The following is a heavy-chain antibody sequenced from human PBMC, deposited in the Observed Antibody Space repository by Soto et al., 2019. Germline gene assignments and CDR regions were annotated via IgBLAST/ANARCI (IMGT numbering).Heavy chain of an antibody. J-gene: IGHJ3*02. CDR2: IYWDDDK. V-gene: IGHV2-5*02. CDR3: ARATGAGAIVVVPAAIGLHAFDI. D-gene: IGHD2-2*01. Sequence: QITLKESGPTLVKPTQTLTLTCTFSGFSLSTSGVGVGWIRQPPGKALEWLALIYWDDDKRYSPSLKSRLTITKDTSKNQVVLKRTNMDPVDTATYYCARATGAGAIVVVPAAIGLHAFDIWGQGTMVTVSS. CDR1: GFSLSTSGVG.